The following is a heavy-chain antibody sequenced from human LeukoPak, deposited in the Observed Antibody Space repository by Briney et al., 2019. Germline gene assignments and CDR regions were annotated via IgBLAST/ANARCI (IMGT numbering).Heavy chain of an antibody. Sequence: GGSLRLSCAASGFTFSSYSMNWVRQAPGEGLEWVSSISSSSSYIYYADSVKGRFTISRDKAKNSLYLQMNSLSAEDTAVYYCARDSPRGYCSGGSCYAWFDPWGQGTLVTVSS. D-gene: IGHD2-15*01. CDR1: GFTFSSYS. J-gene: IGHJ5*02. CDR3: ARDSPRGYCSGGSCYAWFDP. CDR2: ISSSSSYI. V-gene: IGHV3-21*01.